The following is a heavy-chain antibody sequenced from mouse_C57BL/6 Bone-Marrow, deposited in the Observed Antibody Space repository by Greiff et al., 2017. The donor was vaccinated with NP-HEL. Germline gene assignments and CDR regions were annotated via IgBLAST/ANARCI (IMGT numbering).Heavy chain of an antibody. J-gene: IGHJ2*02. CDR1: GYTFTDYY. V-gene: IGHV1-76*01. CDR2: IYPGSGNT. Sequence: VQLQQSGAELVRPGASVKLSCKASGYTFTDYYINWVKQRPGQGLEWIARIYPGSGNTYYNEKFKGKATLTAEKASSTAYMQLSSLTSEDYAVDFCARNWDYFAYWGQGTSLTVSS. CDR3: ARNWDYFAY. D-gene: IGHD4-1*01.